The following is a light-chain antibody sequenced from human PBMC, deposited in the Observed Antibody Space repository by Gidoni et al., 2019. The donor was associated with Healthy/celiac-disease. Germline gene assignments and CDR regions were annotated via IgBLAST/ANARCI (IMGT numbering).Light chain of an antibody. CDR2: GAS. Sequence: EIVLTQSPGTLSLSPGERATLSCRASQSVSSSYLAWYQQKPGQAPRLLNYGASSRATGIPDRFSGSGSGTDFTLTISRLEPEDFAVYYCQPYGSSPPTFGPGTKVDIK. CDR3: QPYGSSPPT. CDR1: QSVSSSY. J-gene: IGKJ3*01. V-gene: IGKV3-20*01.